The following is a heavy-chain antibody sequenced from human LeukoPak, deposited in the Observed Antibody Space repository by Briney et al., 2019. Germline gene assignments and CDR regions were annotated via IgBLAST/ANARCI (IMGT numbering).Heavy chain of an antibody. CDR2: VFTTGSS. CDR1: GGSISSYY. D-gene: IGHD4-17*01. CDR3: TRDPGYGEVLFDY. J-gene: IGHJ4*02. Sequence: PSETLPLTCTVSGGSISSYYWTWIRQPAGKGLEWIGRVFTTGSSNYNPSLDGRVTMSIDTSKNQFSLKLSSVTAADTAVYYCTRDPGYGEVLFDYWGQGTLVTVSS. V-gene: IGHV4-4*07.